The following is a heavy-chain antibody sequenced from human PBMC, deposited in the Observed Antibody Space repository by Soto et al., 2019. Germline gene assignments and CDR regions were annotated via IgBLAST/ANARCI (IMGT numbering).Heavy chain of an antibody. D-gene: IGHD3-3*01. Sequence: SETLSLTCTVSGVSISSGGYYWSWIRQHPGKGLEWIGYIYYSGSTYYNPSLKSRVTISVDTSKNQFSLKLSSVTAADTAVYYCARINNYDFWSGYYTSPIDYWGQGTLVTVSS. CDR1: GVSISSGGYY. CDR2: IYYSGST. CDR3: ARINNYDFWSGYYTSPIDY. J-gene: IGHJ4*02. V-gene: IGHV4-31*03.